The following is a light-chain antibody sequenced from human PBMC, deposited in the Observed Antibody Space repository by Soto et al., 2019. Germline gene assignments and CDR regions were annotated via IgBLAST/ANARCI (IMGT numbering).Light chain of an antibody. CDR3: QQYDNLPLT. J-gene: IGKJ4*01. Sequence: DIQITQSPSSMYASVGDRVTITCRASQCISNYLAWYQQKPGKVPKLLIYVASTLQSGVPSKFSGTGFGTDFSFTIINLQPEDIATYYCQQYDNLPLTFGGGTKVDI. CDR2: VAS. CDR1: QCISNY. V-gene: IGKV1-27*01.